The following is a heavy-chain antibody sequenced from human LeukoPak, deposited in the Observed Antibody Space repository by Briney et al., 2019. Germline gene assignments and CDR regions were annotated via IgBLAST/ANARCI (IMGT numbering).Heavy chain of an antibody. CDR2: ITGSGGST. CDR3: AKDGHDYGDYFGY. J-gene: IGHJ4*02. V-gene: IGHV3-23*01. Sequence: GGSLRPSCAASGFTFGSYAMSWVRQAPGKGLEWVSAITGSGGSTYYADSVKGRFTISRDNSKNTLYLQMNSLRAEDTAVYYCAKDGHDYGDYFGYWGQGTLVTVSS. CDR1: GFTFGSYA. D-gene: IGHD4-17*01.